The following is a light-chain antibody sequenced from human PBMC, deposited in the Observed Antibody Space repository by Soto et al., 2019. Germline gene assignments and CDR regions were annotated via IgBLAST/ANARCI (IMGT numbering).Light chain of an antibody. CDR1: SSDVGGYNY. CDR3: SSYSRSNSMGV. CDR2: EVS. J-gene: IGLJ1*01. V-gene: IGLV2-8*01. Sequence: QSALTQPPSASGSPGQSVTISCTGTSSDVGGYNYVSWYQQHPGKAPKLMIYEVSKRPSGVPDRFSGSKSGNKASLTVSGLQAEDEADYYCSSYSRSNSMGVFGTGTKVTVL.